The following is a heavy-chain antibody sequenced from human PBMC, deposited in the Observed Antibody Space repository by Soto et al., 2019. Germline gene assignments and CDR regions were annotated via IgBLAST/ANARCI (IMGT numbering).Heavy chain of an antibody. D-gene: IGHD2-2*01. J-gene: IGHJ6*03. V-gene: IGHV1-18*01. Sequence: QVQLVQSGAEVKKPGASVKVSCKASGYTFTSYGISWVRQAPGQGLEWMGWISAYNGNTNYAQKLQGRVTMTTDTSTSTAYMELRSLRSDDTAVYYCARRDYCSSTSCLSPYYMDVWGKGTTVTVSS. CDR2: ISAYNGNT. CDR1: GYTFTSYG. CDR3: ARRDYCSSTSCLSPYYMDV.